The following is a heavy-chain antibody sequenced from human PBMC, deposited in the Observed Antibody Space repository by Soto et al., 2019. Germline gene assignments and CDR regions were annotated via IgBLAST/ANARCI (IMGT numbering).Heavy chain of an antibody. V-gene: IGHV1-24*01. CDR1: GYTLTDLC. D-gene: IGHD3-10*01. J-gene: IGHJ2*01. CDR3: ATHLSRSRGLKVWSFDL. CDR2: FDPEDGRT. Sequence: QVQLVQSGAEVKKPGASVKVSCKVSGYTLTDLCIHWVRQVPGEGLEWMGGFDPEDGRTIFTQHFQGRVTATEDTSTDTAYMELSSLRNEDTAVYYCATHLSRSRGLKVWSFDLWGRGTLVTVSS.